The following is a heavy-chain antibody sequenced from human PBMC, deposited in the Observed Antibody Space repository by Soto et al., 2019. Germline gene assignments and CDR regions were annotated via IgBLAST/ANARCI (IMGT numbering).Heavy chain of an antibody. J-gene: IGHJ3*02. CDR2: ISSSGSTI. D-gene: IGHD1-26*01. Sequence: GGSLRLSCASYELPLSDYYMSWIRPAPGKGLEWVSYISSSGSTIYYADSVKGRFTISRDNAKNSLYLQMNSLRAEDTAVYYCARVPPSLVVGATGAFDIWVQGTMVTVSS. CDR3: ARVPPSLVVGATGAFDI. V-gene: IGHV3-11*01. CDR1: ELPLSDYY.